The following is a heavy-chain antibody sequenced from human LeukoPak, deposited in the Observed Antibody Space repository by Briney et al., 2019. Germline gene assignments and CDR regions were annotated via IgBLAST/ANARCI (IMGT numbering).Heavy chain of an antibody. CDR3: ARAVVVVAAPTEY. Sequence: ASVKVSCKASGYTFTGYYMHWVRQAPGQGLEWMGWINPNSGGTNYAQKFQGRVTMTRDTSISTAYRELSRLRSDDTAVYYCARAVVVVAAPTEYWGQGTLVTVSS. J-gene: IGHJ4*02. V-gene: IGHV1-2*02. CDR1: GYTFTGYY. D-gene: IGHD2-15*01. CDR2: INPNSGGT.